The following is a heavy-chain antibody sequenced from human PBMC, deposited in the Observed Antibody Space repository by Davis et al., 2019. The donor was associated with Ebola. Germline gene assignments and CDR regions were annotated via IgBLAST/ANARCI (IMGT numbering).Heavy chain of an antibody. CDR2: ISFDGDNQ. Sequence: GESLKISCAASGFTFSGYTMHWVRQAPGKGLEWVAVISFDGDNQHYADSVKGRFTISRDNSKNTLFLQINSLRTEDTAVYYCVRDMSYCSGGNCYRLSGLDYWGQGTLVTVSS. D-gene: IGHD2-15*01. J-gene: IGHJ4*02. CDR1: GFTFSGYT. CDR3: VRDMSYCSGGNCYRLSGLDY. V-gene: IGHV3-30-3*01.